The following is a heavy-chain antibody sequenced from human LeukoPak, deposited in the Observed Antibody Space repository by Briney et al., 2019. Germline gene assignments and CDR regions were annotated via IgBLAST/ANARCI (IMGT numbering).Heavy chain of an antibody. CDR2: ISAYNGNT. D-gene: IGHD3-10*01. CDR1: GYTFTSYG. J-gene: IGHJ4*02. Sequence: ASVEVSCKASGYTFTSYGISWVRQAPGQGLEWMGWISAYNGNTNYAQKLQGRVTMTTDTSTSTAYMELRSLRSDDTAVYYCARDGAKYYYASGNYYSEYYFDYWGQGTLVTVSS. V-gene: IGHV1-18*01. CDR3: ARDGAKYYYASGNYYSEYYFDY.